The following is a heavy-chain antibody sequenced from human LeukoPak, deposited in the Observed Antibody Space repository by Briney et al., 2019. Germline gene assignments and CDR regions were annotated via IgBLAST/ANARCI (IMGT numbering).Heavy chain of an antibody. CDR3: ARAVLWFDP. V-gene: IGHV4-59*01. D-gene: IGHD2-15*01. J-gene: IGHJ5*02. CDR1: GGSISPYY. Sequence: PSETLSLTCTVSGGSISPYYWSWIRQPPGKGLEWIGYIYYSGSTNYNPSLKSRVTISVGTSKNQFSLKLSSVTAADTAVYYCARAVLWFDPWGQGTLVTVSS. CDR2: IYYSGST.